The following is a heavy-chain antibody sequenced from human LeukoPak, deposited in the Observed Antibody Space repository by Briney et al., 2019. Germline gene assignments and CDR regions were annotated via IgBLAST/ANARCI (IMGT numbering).Heavy chain of an antibody. CDR1: GFTFTKYW. Sequence: GGSLRLSCAASGFTFTKYWMTWVRRAPGKGLEWVANIKQDGRETYYVDSEKGRFTISRDNAKNSLYLQMSNLRVEDTAVYYCASGPWELDYWGQGTLVTVSS. D-gene: IGHD1-26*01. CDR2: IKQDGRET. J-gene: IGHJ4*02. CDR3: ASGPWELDY. V-gene: IGHV3-7*01.